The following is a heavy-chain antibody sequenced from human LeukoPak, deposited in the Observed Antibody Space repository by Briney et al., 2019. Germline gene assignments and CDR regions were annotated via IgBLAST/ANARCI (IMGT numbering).Heavy chain of an antibody. CDR1: GFTFSSNW. CDR2: IKQDGSEK. CDR3: ARERNSYGYGDFAY. V-gene: IGHV3-7*01. D-gene: IGHD5-18*01. Sequence: GGSLRLSCAASGFTFSSNWMSWVRQAPGKGLEWVANIKQDGSEKYYVDSVKGRFTISRDNAKNSLYLQMNSLRAEDTAVYYCARERNSYGYGDFAYWGQGTLVTVSS. J-gene: IGHJ4*02.